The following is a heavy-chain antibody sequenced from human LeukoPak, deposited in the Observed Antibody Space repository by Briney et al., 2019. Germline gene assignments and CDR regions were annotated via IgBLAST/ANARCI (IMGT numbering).Heavy chain of an antibody. J-gene: IGHJ2*01. Sequence: SETLSLTCTVSGGSVSSYYWSWIRQPPGKGLEWIGYIYYSGSTNYNPSLKSRVTISVDTSKNQFSLKLSSVTAADTAVYYCAINRSGSYYPRKYWYFDLWGRVTLVTVSS. D-gene: IGHD3-10*01. V-gene: IGHV4-59*02. CDR3: AINRSGSYYPRKYWYFDL. CDR1: GGSVSSYY. CDR2: IYYSGST.